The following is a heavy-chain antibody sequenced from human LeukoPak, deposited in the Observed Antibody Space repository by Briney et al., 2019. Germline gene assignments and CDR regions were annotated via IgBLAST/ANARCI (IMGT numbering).Heavy chain of an antibody. Sequence: PGGSLRLSCLASGFTFSRYAMHWVRQAPGKGLEWVALISYAGDNKQYADSVKGRFNISRDDYRNMLHLQMDSLRPEDTAVYYRARDRRLQLEFFEYWGQGILVTVTS. CDR1: GFTFSRYA. CDR3: ARDRRLQLEFFEY. V-gene: IGHV3-30-3*01. CDR2: ISYAGDNK. J-gene: IGHJ4*02. D-gene: IGHD5-24*01.